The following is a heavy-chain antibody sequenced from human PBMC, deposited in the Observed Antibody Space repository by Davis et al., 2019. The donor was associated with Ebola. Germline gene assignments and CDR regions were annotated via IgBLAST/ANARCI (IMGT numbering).Heavy chain of an antibody. CDR3: AKTYTIFGVVLNWYFDL. Sequence: PGGSLRLSCAASGLIFSDYYMSWIRQTPGKGLEWVSYISPSATTIYYADSVKGRFSISRDNAKSSLYLQISSLRAEDTAVYYCAKTYTIFGVVLNWYFDLWGRGTLVTVSS. D-gene: IGHD3-3*01. CDR2: ISPSATTI. J-gene: IGHJ2*01. CDR1: GLIFSDYY. V-gene: IGHV3-11*04.